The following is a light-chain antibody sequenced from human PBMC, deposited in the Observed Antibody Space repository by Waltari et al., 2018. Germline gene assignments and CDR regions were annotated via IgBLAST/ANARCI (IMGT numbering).Light chain of an antibody. CDR3: VTWDDSLGGYYV. J-gene: IGLJ1*01. V-gene: IGLV1-47*01. CDR1: TSNIGNNY. Sequence: QSVLTQSPSASGTPGQSVALSCSGATSNIGNNYVYWYQQLPGTAPKLLIYRDSQRPSGVPDRFSGSKSGTSASLAISGLRSEDEADYYCVTWDDSLGGYYVFGTGTKVTVL. CDR2: RDS.